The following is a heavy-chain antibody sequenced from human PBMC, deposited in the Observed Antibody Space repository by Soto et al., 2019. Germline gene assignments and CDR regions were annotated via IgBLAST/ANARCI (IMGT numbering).Heavy chain of an antibody. J-gene: IGHJ4*02. Sequence: GGSLRLSCAASGFTFSSYDMHWVRQATGKGLEWVSAIGTAGDTYYPGSVKGRFTISRENAKNSLYLQMNSLRAEDTAVYYCARAPGPGYYDSSGYSPFDYWGQGTLVTVSS. CDR3: ARAPGPGYYDSSGYSPFDY. CDR2: IGTAGDT. V-gene: IGHV3-13*01. CDR1: GFTFSSYD. D-gene: IGHD3-22*01.